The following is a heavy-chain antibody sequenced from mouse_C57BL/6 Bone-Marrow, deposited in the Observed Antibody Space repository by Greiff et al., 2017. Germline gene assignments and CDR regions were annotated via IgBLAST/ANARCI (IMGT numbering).Heavy chain of an antibody. J-gene: IGHJ3*01. CDR1: GFSLTSYA. V-gene: IGHV2-9-1*01. CDR2: IWTGGGT. Sequence: VQLKESGPGLVAPSQSLSITCTVSGFSLTSYAISWVRQPPGKGLEWLGVIWTGGGTNYNSALKSRLSTSKDNTKSQIVLKMNSLQTDDTARYYCARNCDYGYDGAWFAYWGQGTLVTVSA. D-gene: IGHD2-2*01. CDR3: ARNCDYGYDGAWFAY.